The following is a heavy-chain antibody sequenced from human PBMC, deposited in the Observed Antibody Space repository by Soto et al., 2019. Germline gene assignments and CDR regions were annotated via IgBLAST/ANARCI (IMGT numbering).Heavy chain of an antibody. D-gene: IGHD1-26*01. J-gene: IGHJ5*02. CDR3: ARDMNAGFTHYFDP. V-gene: IGHV4-59*11. Sequence: PSATRSVTCFFSGCYFASHHWSWLRQFPGQGLQWIAYTSYAGNTNYNPSLQSRVTISLDTSKNQLSLKLTSMTAADTAVYYCARDMNAGFTHYFDPRGQRPLVTVSS. CDR1: GCYFASHH. CDR2: TSYAGNT.